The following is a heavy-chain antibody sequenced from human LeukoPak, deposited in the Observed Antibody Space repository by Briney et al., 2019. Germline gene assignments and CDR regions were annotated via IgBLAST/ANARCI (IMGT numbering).Heavy chain of an antibody. V-gene: IGHV4-34*01. CDR1: GGSFSGYY. D-gene: IGHD6-13*01. CDR2: INHSGST. J-gene: IGHJ4*02. CDR3: ARTYSSSWYGPVDY. Sequence: PSETLSLTCAVYGGSFSGYYWSWIRQPPGKGLEWIGEINHSGSTNYNPSLKSRVTISVDTSKNQFSLKLSSVTAADTAVYYCARTYSSSWYGPVDYWGQGTLVTVSS.